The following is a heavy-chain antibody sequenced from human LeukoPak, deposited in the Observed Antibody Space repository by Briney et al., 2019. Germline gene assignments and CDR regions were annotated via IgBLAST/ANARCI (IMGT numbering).Heavy chain of an antibody. V-gene: IGHV3-30-3*01. CDR1: GFTFGDYA. CDR2: ISYDGSNK. Sequence: SGGSLRLSCTASGFTFGDYAMHWVRQAPGKGLEWVAVISYDGSNKYYADSVKGRFTISRDNSKNTLYLQMNSLRAEDTAVYYWARGDVLDYWGQGTLVTVSS. J-gene: IGHJ4*02. CDR3: ARGDVLDY.